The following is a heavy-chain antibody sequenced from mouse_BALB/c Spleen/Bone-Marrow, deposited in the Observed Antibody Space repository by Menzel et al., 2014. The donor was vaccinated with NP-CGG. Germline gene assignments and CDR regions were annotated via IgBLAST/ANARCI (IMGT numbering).Heavy chain of an antibody. D-gene: IGHD1-2*01. CDR2: INPSNGGT. CDR1: VYTFTNYY. J-gene: IGHJ1*01. V-gene: IGHV1-53*01. CDR3: TRSGFYGYGTYFDV. Sequence: QVQLQQSSAELVKPGASVKLSCKDSVYTFTNYYVHWVKQRPGQGLEWIGEINPSNGGTNFNEKFMSKATLTVDNSSSTACMHPSSLTSEDCAVYLCTRSGFYGYGTYFDVWGAGTTVTVSS.